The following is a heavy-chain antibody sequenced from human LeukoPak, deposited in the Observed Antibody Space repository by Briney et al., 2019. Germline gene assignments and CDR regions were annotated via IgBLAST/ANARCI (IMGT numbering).Heavy chain of an antibody. J-gene: IGHJ4*02. CDR1: GGSTSSYY. D-gene: IGHD4-17*01. V-gene: IGHV4-59*01. Sequence: SETLSLTCTVSGGSTSSYYWSWVRQAPGKGLEWIGYIYHSGGTNYNPSLKNRVTISVDTSKKQFSLRLSSVTAADTAVYYCARVNGDHLDYWGQGTLVTVSS. CDR3: ARVNGDHLDY. CDR2: IYHSGGT.